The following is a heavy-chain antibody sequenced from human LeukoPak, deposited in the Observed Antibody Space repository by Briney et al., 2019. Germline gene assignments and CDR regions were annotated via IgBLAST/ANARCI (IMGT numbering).Heavy chain of an antibody. V-gene: IGHV4-61*02. D-gene: IGHD3-9*01. J-gene: IGHJ4*02. CDR3: ATSGYDILTDYAGFDY. CDR1: GGSISSGSYY. Sequence: SQTLSLTWTVAGGSISSGSYYWSWIRQPAGKGLAWIGRIYTSGSTNYNTSLTSLVTISVDTSKNQSSRKLSSVTAADTAVYYCATSGYDILTDYAGFDYWGQGTLVTVSS. CDR2: IYTSGST.